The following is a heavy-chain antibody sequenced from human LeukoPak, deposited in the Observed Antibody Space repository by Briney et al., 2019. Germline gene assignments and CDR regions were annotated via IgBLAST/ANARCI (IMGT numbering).Heavy chain of an antibody. D-gene: IGHD6-19*01. V-gene: IGHV3-23*01. CDR1: GFTFSSYE. CDR3: AKDAMAGTGTFDY. Sequence: GGSLRLSCAASGFTFSSYEMNWVRQAPGKGLEWVSSISTTGGNTYYAHSVKGRFTISRDKSENTMFLQMNGLRAEDTAVYYCAKDAMAGTGTFDYWGQGTLVTVSS. J-gene: IGHJ4*02. CDR2: ISTTGGNT.